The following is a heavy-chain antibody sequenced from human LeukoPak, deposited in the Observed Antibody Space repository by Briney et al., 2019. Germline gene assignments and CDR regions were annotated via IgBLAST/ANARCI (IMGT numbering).Heavy chain of an antibody. D-gene: IGHD4-17*01. V-gene: IGHV3-23*01. CDR2: IHTSGDT. Sequence: PGGSLRLSCAASGFTFSSYAMSWVRQAPGKGLEWVSAIHTSGDTCYADSVKGRFTISRDTSKNTLYLQINSLRVEDTAVYYWIVFGDSNHWGQGTLVTVSS. J-gene: IGHJ5*02. CDR1: GFTFSSYA. CDR3: IVFGDSNH.